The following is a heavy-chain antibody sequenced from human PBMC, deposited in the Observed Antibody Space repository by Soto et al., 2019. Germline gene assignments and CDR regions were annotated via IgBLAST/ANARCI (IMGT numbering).Heavy chain of an antibody. CDR1: GYTFTSYG. D-gene: IGHD4-17*01. V-gene: IGHV1-18*01. CDR2: ISAYNGNT. CDR3: ARDRGFTVTEDAFDI. J-gene: IGHJ3*02. Sequence: QVQLVQSGAEVKKPGASVKVSCKASGYTFTSYGISWVRQAPGQGLEWMGWISAYNGNTNYAQKLQGRVTMXXDXSXXTAYMELRSLRSDDTAVYYCARDRGFTVTEDAFDIWGQGTMVTVSS.